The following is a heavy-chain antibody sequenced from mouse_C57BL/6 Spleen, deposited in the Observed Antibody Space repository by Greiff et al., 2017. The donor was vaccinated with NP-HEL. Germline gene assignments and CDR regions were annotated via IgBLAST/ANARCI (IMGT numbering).Heavy chain of an antibody. CDR2: IDPENGDT. V-gene: IGHV14-4*01. CDR3: TLNYYGGRNWYFDV. Sequence: VQLQQSGAELVRPGASVKLSCTASGFNIKDDYMHWVKQRPEQGLEWIGWIDPENGDTEYASKFQGKATITADTSSNTAYLQLSSLTSEDTAVYYCTLNYYGGRNWYFDVWGTGTTVTVSS. J-gene: IGHJ1*03. D-gene: IGHD1-1*01. CDR1: GFNIKDDY.